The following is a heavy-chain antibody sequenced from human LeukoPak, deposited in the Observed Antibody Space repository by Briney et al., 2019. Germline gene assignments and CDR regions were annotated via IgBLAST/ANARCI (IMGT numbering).Heavy chain of an antibody. CDR1: GYTLTELS. V-gene: IGHV1-24*01. D-gene: IGHD5-18*01. CDR2: FDPEDGET. J-gene: IGHJ6*02. Sequence: ASVKVSCKVSGYTLTELSMHWVRQAPGKGLEWMGGFDPEDGETIYAQKFQGGVTMTEDTSTDTAYMELSSLRSEDTAVYYCATLRAGRGYSLSFGVDYYGMDVWGQGTTVTVSS. CDR3: ATLRAGRGYSLSFGVDYYGMDV.